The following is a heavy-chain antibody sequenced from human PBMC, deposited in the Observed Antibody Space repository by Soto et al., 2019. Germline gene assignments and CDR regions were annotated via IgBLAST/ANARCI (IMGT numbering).Heavy chain of an antibody. J-gene: IGHJ6*02. V-gene: IGHV3-23*01. CDR1: GFTFSSYA. CDR3: AKTTYGSGSSDV. Sequence: GSLRLSCAASGFTFSSYAMSWVRQAPGKGLEWVSAISGSGGSTYYAYSVKGRFTISRDNSKNTLYLQMNSLRAEDTAVYYCAKTTYGSGSSDVWGQGPTVTVSS. CDR2: ISGSGGST. D-gene: IGHD3-10*01.